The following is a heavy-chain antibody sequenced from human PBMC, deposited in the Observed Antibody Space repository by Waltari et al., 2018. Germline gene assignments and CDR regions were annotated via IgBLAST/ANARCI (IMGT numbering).Heavy chain of an antibody. D-gene: IGHD1-26*01. Sequence: EVQLVQSGAEVKTPGATVKISCTVSGSTFTDYYMHWVQQAPGKGLEWMGLVDPEDGETIYAEKFQGRVTITADTTTDTAYMELSSLRSEDTAVYYCATVPPGSGSYGWFDPWGQGTLVTVSS. V-gene: IGHV1-69-2*01. CDR3: ATVPPGSGSYGWFDP. J-gene: IGHJ5*02. CDR2: VDPEDGET. CDR1: GSTFTDYY.